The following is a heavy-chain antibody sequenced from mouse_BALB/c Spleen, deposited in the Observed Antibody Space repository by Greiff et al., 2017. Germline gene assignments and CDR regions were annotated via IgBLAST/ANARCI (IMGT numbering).Heavy chain of an antibody. CDR3: ARHNDYDGDYAMDY. J-gene: IGHJ4*01. CDR2: INSNGGST. V-gene: IGHV5-6-2*01. CDR1: GFTFSSYY. Sequence: VQVVESGGGLVKLGGSLKLSCAASGFTFSSYYMSWVRQTPEKRLELVAAINSNGGSTYYPDTVKGRFTISRDNAKNTLYLQMSSLKSEDTALYYCARHNDYDGDYAMDYWGQGTSVTVSS. D-gene: IGHD2-4*01.